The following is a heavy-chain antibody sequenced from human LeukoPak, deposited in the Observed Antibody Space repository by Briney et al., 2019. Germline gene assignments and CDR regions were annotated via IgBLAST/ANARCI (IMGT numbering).Heavy chain of an antibody. CDR2: IYYSGST. D-gene: IGHD6-13*01. V-gene: IGHV4-4*02. CDR1: GGSISSSNW. CDR3: ARVGVAAAGTGDY. Sequence: PSGTLSLTCAASGGSISSSNWWSWVRQPPGKGLEWIGSIYYSGSTYYNPSLKSRVTISVDTSKNQFSLKLSSVTAADTAVYYCARVGVAAAGTGDYWGQGTLVTVSS. J-gene: IGHJ4*02.